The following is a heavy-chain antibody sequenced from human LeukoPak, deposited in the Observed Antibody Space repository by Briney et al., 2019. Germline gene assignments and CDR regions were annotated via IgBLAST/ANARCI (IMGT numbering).Heavy chain of an antibody. CDR1: GGPFSSGGHY. Sequence: PSETLSLTCSVSGGPFSSGGHYWSWIRQHPGKGLEWLGYIYNTGNTYYNPSLKSRITISIDTSKNQFSLKLSSVTAADTAVYFCARALDYYDTSGYYPIHYYFYGMDVWGQGTTVTVSS. J-gene: IGHJ6*02. CDR3: ARALDYYDTSGYYPIHYYFYGMDV. V-gene: IGHV4-31*02. D-gene: IGHD3-22*01. CDR2: IYNTGNT.